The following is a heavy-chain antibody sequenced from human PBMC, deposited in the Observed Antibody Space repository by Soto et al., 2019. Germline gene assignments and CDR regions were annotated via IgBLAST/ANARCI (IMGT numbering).Heavy chain of an antibody. Sequence: PGGSLRLSCAASGFTFDDYAMHWVRQAPGKGLEWVSGISWNSASIGYADSVKGRFTISRDNAKNSLYLQMNSLRAEDTAVYYCARNLNGYGNWDYWGQGNLVTVSS. CDR2: ISWNSASI. V-gene: IGHV3-9*01. J-gene: IGHJ4*02. D-gene: IGHD1-1*01. CDR3: ARNLNGYGNWDY. CDR1: GFTFDDYA.